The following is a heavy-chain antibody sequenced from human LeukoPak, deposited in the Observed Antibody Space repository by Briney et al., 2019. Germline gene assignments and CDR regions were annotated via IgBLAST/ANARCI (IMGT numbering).Heavy chain of an antibody. Sequence: SVKVSCKASGRTFTSNTISWVRQAPGQGLECMGGIIPIFGTANYAQKFQGRVTITADESTSTAYMELSSLRSEDTAVYYCAREYYYDSSGYYYEFDYWGQGTLVTVSS. J-gene: IGHJ4*02. CDR1: GRTFTSNT. V-gene: IGHV1-69*13. CDR2: IIPIFGTA. D-gene: IGHD3-22*01. CDR3: AREYYYDSSGYYYEFDY.